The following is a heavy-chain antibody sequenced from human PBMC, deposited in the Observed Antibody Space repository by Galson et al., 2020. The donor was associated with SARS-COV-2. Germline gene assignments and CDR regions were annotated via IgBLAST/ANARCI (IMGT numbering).Heavy chain of an antibody. CDR3: ARDRGRLELWKTGGGFDY. V-gene: IGHV4-31*03. Sequence: ASETLSLTCTVSGGSISNGGYHWNWIRQHPGKGLEWIGDIDDSGSTHYNPSLKSRVTISVDTSKNQFSLKLSSVTAADTAVYYCARDRGRLELWKTGGGFDYWGQGTRVTVSS. CDR2: IDDSGST. J-gene: IGHJ4*02. D-gene: IGHD3-10*01. CDR1: GGSISNGGYH.